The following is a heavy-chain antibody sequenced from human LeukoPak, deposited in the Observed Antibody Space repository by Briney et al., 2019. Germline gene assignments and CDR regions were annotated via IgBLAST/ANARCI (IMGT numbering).Heavy chain of an antibody. CDR2: IDWDDDK. CDR3: ARTRGYSGYDTVDY. V-gene: IGHV2-70*01. J-gene: IGHJ4*02. CDR1: GFSLSTSRMC. D-gene: IGHD5-12*01. Sequence: SGPTLVNPTQTLTLTCTFSGFSLSTSRMCVSWIRQPPGKALEWLALIDWDDDKYYSTSLKTRLTISNDTSKNQVVLTMTNMDPVDTATYYCARTRGYSGYDTVDYWGQGALVTVSS.